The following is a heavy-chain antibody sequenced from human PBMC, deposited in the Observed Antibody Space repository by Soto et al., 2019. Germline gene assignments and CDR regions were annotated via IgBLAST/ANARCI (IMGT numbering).Heavy chain of an antibody. CDR1: GGSTSSSSYY. D-gene: IGHD3-22*01. V-gene: IGHV4-39*01. CDR2: IYYSGST. J-gene: IGHJ5*02. Sequence: PSETLSLTCTVSGGSTSSSSYYWGWIRQPPGKGLEWIGSIYYSGSTYYNPSLKSRVTISIDTSKNQFSLKLSPVTAADTAVYYCARSRPYYYDSSGYYPGPNWFDPWGQGTLVTVSS. CDR3: ARSRPYYYDSSGYYPGPNWFDP.